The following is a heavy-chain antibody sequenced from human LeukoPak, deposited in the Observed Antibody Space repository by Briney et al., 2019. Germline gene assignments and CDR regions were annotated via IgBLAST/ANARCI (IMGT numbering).Heavy chain of an antibody. CDR3: ARQEDDRGHFDY. Sequence: GGSLRLSCAGSGFTFSSYGMHWVRQAPGKGLEWVAFIRYDGTNKFYADSVKGRFTISRDISKNTLYLQVNSLRAEDTAMYYCARQEDDRGHFDYWGQGALVTVSS. D-gene: IGHD1-1*01. J-gene: IGHJ4*02. CDR2: IRYDGTNK. V-gene: IGHV3-30*02. CDR1: GFTFSSYG.